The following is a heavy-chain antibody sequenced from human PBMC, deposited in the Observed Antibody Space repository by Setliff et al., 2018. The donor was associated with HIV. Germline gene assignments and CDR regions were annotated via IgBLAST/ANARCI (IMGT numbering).Heavy chain of an antibody. Sequence: ASVKVSCKASGYTFTNYNIHWVRQAPGQGLEWVGMVNPSGGSTAYAQKFQGRVTIIRDTSTSTVYMDLSSLGSEDTAVYYCARPGIAAADYYFDYWGQGALVTVSS. CDR2: VNPSGGST. CDR1: GYTFTNYN. J-gene: IGHJ4*02. V-gene: IGHV1-46*01. D-gene: IGHD6-13*01. CDR3: ARPGIAAADYYFDY.